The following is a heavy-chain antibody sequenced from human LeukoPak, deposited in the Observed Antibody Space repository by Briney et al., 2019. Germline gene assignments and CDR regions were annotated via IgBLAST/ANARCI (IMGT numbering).Heavy chain of an antibody. V-gene: IGHV3-21*01. CDR1: GFTFSSYS. CDR2: ISSSTNYI. D-gene: IGHD3-10*01. J-gene: IGHJ4*02. CDR3: ARTYYYGSGSYDY. Sequence: GGSLRLSCAASGFTFSSYSMNWVRQAPGKGLGWVSSISSSTNYIYYAESVKGRFTISRDNAKNSLYLQMNSLRAEDTAMYYCARTYYYGSGSYDYWGQGTLVTVSS.